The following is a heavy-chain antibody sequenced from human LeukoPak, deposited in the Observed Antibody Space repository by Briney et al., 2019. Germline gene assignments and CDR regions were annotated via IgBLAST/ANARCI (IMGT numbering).Heavy chain of an antibody. J-gene: IGHJ6*03. D-gene: IGHD3-10*01. Sequence: PSETLSLTCSVSGGSFSSYFWSWVRRPAGKGLEWIGRIYPSGNTNYNPSLKSRVTLSVDTSKTQFSLRLSSVTAADTAVYYCAREDSGSYYNYYYFYMDVWGKGTTVTISS. CDR1: GGSFSSYF. CDR2: IYPSGNT. CDR3: AREDSGSYYNYYYFYMDV. V-gene: IGHV4-4*07.